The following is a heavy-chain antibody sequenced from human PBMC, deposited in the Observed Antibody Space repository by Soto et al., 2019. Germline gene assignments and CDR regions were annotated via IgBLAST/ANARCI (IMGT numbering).Heavy chain of an antibody. J-gene: IGHJ3*02. V-gene: IGHV3-30-3*02. CDR1: GFTFSSYA. D-gene: IGHD3-22*01. CDR2: ISYDGSNK. CDR3: AKHHLRHYYDSSGPYAFDI. Sequence: GGSLRLSCAASGFTFSSYAMHWVRQAPGKGLEWVAVISYDGSNKYYADSVKGRFTISRDNSKNTLYLQMNSLRAEDTAVYYCAKHHLRHYYDSSGPYAFDIWGQGTMVTVSS.